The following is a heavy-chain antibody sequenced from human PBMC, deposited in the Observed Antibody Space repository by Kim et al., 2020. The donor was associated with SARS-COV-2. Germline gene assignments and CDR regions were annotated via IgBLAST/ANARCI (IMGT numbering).Heavy chain of an antibody. V-gene: IGHV3-74*01. CDR1: GFTFSSYW. J-gene: IGHJ5*02. D-gene: IGHD2-15*01. CDR2: INSDGRTT. CDR3: ARGSLSQQAYWFDP. Sequence: GGSLRLSCAASGFTFSSYWMHWVRQAPGKGPVWVSRINSDGRTTDYADSVEGRFNISRDNVKNTLYLQMNSLRAEDTAVYYCARGSLSQQAYWFDPWGQGTLVTVSS.